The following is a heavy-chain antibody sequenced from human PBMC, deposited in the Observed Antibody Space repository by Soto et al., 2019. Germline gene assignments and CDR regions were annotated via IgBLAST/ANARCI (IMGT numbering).Heavy chain of an antibody. J-gene: IGHJ3*02. CDR2: IHQGGSET. D-gene: IGHD5-18*01. Sequence: EVRLVESGGGLVQPGGSLRLSCAASAFRFSSHWMSWVRQAPGKGLEWLGNIHQGGSETHFADSVRGRFTISRDNAKNSLFLQMNSLRAEDTAVYYCAQAMAYAFHIWGQGTVVTVSS. CDR1: AFRFSSHW. V-gene: IGHV3-7*01. CDR3: AQAMAYAFHI.